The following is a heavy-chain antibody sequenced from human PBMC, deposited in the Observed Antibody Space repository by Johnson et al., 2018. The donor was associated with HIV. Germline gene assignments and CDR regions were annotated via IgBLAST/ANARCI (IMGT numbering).Heavy chain of an antibody. CDR1: GFKFDDYG. CDR3: AGGGAAAGTWDAFDM. CDR2: INWNGGST. D-gene: IGHD6-13*01. V-gene: IGHV3-20*04. J-gene: IGHJ3*02. Sequence: VQLVESGGGVVRPGGSLRLSCVVSGFKFDDYGMNWVRQAPGKGLEWVSGINWNGGSTTYAGSVKGRFTISRDNAKNSLYLQMNSLRAEDTAVYYCAGGGAAAGTWDAFDMWGRGTLVTVSS.